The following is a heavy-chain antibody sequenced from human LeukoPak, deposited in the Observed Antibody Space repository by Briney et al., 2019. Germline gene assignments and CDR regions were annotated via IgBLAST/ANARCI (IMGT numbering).Heavy chain of an antibody. D-gene: IGHD6-6*01. Sequence: GGSLRLSCAASGFTFSTYSMDWVRRTPGKGLEWISYISHDGSTAYYADSVKGRFTISRDNAKNSLYLQMNSLRAEDTAVYYCARRHSSSSRDYWGQGTLVTVSS. CDR1: GFTFSTYS. V-gene: IGHV3-48*04. CDR3: ARRHSSSSRDY. J-gene: IGHJ4*02. CDR2: ISHDGSTA.